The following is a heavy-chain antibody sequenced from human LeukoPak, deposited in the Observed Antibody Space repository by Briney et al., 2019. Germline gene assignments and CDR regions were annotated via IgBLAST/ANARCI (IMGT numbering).Heavy chain of an antibody. V-gene: IGHV4-39*07. Sequence: IYYSGSTYYNPSLKSRVTISVDTSKNQFSLKLSSVTAADTAVYYCARGLSKVATGGARFGYWGQGTLVTVSS. D-gene: IGHD5-12*01. CDR2: IYYSGST. J-gene: IGHJ4*02. CDR3: ARGLSKVATGGARFGY.